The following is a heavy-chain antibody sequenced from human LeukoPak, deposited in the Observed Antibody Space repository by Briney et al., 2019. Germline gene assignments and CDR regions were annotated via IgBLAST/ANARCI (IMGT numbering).Heavy chain of an antibody. D-gene: IGHD3-10*01. CDR2: IYYSGST. V-gene: IGHV4-59*08. CDR1: GGSISSYY. Sequence: SETLSLTCTVSGGSISSYYWSWIRQPPGKGLEWIGYIYYSGSTYYKPSLKSRLTISIDTSKNQFSLKLTSVTAADTAVYYCARAADLRYYGSGTYYSGGVWFGPWGRGTLVIVSS. CDR3: ARAADLRYYGSGTYYSGGVWFGP. J-gene: IGHJ5*02.